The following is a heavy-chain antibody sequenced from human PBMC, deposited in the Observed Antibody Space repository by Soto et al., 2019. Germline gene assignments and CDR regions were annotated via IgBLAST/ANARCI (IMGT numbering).Heavy chain of an antibody. V-gene: IGHV4-59*01. J-gene: IGHJ4*02. D-gene: IGHD1-26*01. CDR1: GGSIGSYY. CDR3: AREGGVGATAFDY. CDR2: IYYSGST. Sequence: PSETLSLTCTVSGGSIGSYYWSWIRQPPGKGLEWIGYIYYSGSTNYNPSLKSRVTISVDTSKNQFSLKLSSVTAADTAVYYCAREGGVGATAFDYWGQGTLVTVSS.